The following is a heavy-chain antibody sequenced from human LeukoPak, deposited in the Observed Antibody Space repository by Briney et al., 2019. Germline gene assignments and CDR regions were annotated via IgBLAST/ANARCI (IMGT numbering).Heavy chain of an antibody. CDR3: ARDPYGSGSF. J-gene: IGHJ4*02. CDR1: GFTFSSYW. CDR2: INGDGSST. Sequence: GESLRLSCAASGFTFSSYWTRWVRQAPGKGLVWVSRINGDGSSTSYADSVKGRFTISRDNAKNTLYLQMNSLRAEDTAVYYCARDPYGSGSFWGQGTLVTVSS. V-gene: IGHV3-74*01. D-gene: IGHD3-10*01.